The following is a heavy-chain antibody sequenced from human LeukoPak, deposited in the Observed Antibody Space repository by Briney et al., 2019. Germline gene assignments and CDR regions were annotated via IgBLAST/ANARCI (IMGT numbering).Heavy chain of an antibody. CDR1: GFTFSSYS. D-gene: IGHD1-26*01. CDR3: ASWEGYYYYGMDV. V-gene: IGHV3-21*01. Sequence: GGSQRLSYAASGFTFSSYSMNWVRQAPRKVLEWVSSISSSSNYIYYADSVKGRFTISRDNAKNSLYLQMNSLRAEDTAVYYCASWEGYYYYGMDVWGQGTTVTVSS. CDR2: ISSSSNYI. J-gene: IGHJ6*02.